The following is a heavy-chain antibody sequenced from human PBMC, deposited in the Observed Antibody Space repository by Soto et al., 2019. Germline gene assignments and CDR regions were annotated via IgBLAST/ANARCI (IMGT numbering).Heavy chain of an antibody. V-gene: IGHV3-23*01. CDR3: ARDSTWELLLHWFDP. J-gene: IGHJ5*02. CDR1: GFTFSSYA. CDR2: ISGSGGST. Sequence: PGGSLRLSCAASGFTFSSYAMSWVRQAPGKGLEWVSAISGSGGSTYYADSVKGRFTISRDNSKNTLYLQMNSLRAEDTAVYYCARDSTWELLLHWFDPWGQGTLVTVSS. D-gene: IGHD1-26*01.